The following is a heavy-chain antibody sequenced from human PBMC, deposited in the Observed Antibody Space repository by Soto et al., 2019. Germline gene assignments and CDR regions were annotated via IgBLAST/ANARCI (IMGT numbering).Heavy chain of an antibody. D-gene: IGHD5-18*01. CDR2: IYTDGGGA. V-gene: IGHV3-74*01. CDR1: GFTFSNFW. J-gene: IGHJ4*02. Sequence: PRGSLRLSCAASGFTFSNFWMHWVRQAPGKGLVWVSCIYTDGGGATYADSVKGRFTVSRDNAKSTLYLQMNSLRAEDTAVYYCATLNSFGSDYWGRGTLVTVS. CDR3: ATLNSFGSDY.